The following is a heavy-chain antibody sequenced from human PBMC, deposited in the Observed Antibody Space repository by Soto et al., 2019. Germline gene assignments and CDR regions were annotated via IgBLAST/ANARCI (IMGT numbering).Heavy chain of an antibody. D-gene: IGHD4-17*01. Sequence: EVQLVESGGGLVQPGGSLRLPCAASGSTFSSYTMNWVAQAPGKGREWVSYISSSSSTIYYADSVKGRFTISRDNAKNSLYLQMNSLRAEDTAVYYCARAGGYGDYYYWGQGTLVTVSS. J-gene: IGHJ4*02. V-gene: IGHV3-48*01. CDR1: GSTFSSYT. CDR2: ISSSSSTI. CDR3: ARAGGYGDYYY.